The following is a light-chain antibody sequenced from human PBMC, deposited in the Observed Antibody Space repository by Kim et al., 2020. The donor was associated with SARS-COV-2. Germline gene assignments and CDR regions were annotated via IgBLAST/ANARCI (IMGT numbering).Light chain of an antibody. V-gene: IGKV3-20*01. CDR1: QSVSRGY. CDR3: QQYDSSPRT. Sequence: EIVLTQSPGTLSLSPGERATLSCRASQSVSRGYLAWYQQKPGQSPRLLIYDAASRATGIPDRFSGRGSGTDFTLTISRLEPEDFAVYYCQQYDSSPRTFGQGTKVDIK. J-gene: IGKJ1*01. CDR2: DAA.